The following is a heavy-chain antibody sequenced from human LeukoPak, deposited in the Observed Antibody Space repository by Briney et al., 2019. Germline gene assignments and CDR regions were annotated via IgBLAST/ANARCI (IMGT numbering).Heavy chain of an antibody. CDR1: GYTFIGFY. V-gene: IGHV1-2*02. CDR3: AREVHSTRHYDY. Sequence: AASVRVSCKPSGYTFIGFYIRWLRRAPGQGLEWMGWINPNAGDTTYAQKFQGRVTMSRDTSISTAYMELARLISDDTAVYYCAREVHSTRHYDYWGQGTVVTVSS. D-gene: IGHD2-2*01. CDR2: INPNAGDT. J-gene: IGHJ4*02.